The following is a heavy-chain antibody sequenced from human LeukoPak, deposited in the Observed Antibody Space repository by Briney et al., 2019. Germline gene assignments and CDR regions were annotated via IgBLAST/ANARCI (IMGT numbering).Heavy chain of an antibody. CDR1: GGTFSSYA. D-gene: IGHD6-19*01. Sequence: ASVKVSCKASGGTFSSYAISWVRQAPGQGLEWMGGIIPIFGTANYAQKFQGRVTITADESTSTAYMELSSLRSEDTAVYYCARDRIAVAGPMVDAFDIWGQGTMVTVSS. CDR2: IIPIFGTA. V-gene: IGHV1-69*13. CDR3: ARDRIAVAGPMVDAFDI. J-gene: IGHJ3*02.